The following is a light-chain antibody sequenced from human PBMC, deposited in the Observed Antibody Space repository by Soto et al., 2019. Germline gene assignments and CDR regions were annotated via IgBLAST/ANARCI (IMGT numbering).Light chain of an antibody. J-gene: IGLJ1*01. CDR1: SSDVGGYNY. Sequence: QSALTQPASVSGSPGQSITISCTGTSSDVGGYNYVSWYQQYPGKAPKLIIYEVTNRPSGISNRFSGSKSGSTASLTISGLQADDEADYYCSSYTTGTTLDVFGTGTKLTVL. CDR3: SSYTTGTTLDV. V-gene: IGLV2-14*01. CDR2: EVT.